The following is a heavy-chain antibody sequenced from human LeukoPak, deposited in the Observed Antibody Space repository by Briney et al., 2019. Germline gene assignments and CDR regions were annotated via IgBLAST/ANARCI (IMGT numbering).Heavy chain of an antibody. V-gene: IGHV4-39*01. CDR2: IYYSGST. D-gene: IGHD6-6*01. Sequence: SETLSLTCTVSGGSISSSSYYWGCIRQPPGKGLECIGRIYYSGSTYYNPSLKSRVTISVDTSKNQFSLKLSSVTAADTAVYYCARHGAEYSSSSWFDPWGQGTLVTVSS. CDR3: ARHGAEYSSSSWFDP. CDR1: GGSISSSSYY. J-gene: IGHJ5*02.